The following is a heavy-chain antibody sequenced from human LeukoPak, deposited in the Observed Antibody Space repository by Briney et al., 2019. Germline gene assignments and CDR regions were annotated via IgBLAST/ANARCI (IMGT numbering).Heavy chain of an antibody. CDR2: ISYDGSNK. J-gene: IGHJ4*02. V-gene: IGHV3-30-3*01. D-gene: IGHD3-10*01. Sequence: ERSLRLSCAASGFTFSSYAMHWVRQAPGKGLEWVAVISYDGSNKYYADSVKGRFTISRDNSKNTLYLQMNSLRAEDTAVYYCARDLGLEGPEDFDYWGQGTLVTVSS. CDR3: ARDLGLEGPEDFDY. CDR1: GFTFSSYA.